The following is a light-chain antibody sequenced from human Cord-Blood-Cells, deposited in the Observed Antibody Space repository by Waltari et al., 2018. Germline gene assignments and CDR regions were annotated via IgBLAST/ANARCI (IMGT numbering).Light chain of an antibody. J-gene: IGLJ3*02. V-gene: IGLV2-23*01. CDR2: EGS. CDR3: SSDAGSSAWV. Sequence: SGLTQRASVSGPPGPSITISCTATSRDAGSYNLVSWYQQPPGKAPKLMIYEGSKRPSGVSNRFSGSKSGNTASLTISGHQAEDEADYYCSSDAGSSAWVFGGGTKLTVL. CDR1: SRDAGSYNL.